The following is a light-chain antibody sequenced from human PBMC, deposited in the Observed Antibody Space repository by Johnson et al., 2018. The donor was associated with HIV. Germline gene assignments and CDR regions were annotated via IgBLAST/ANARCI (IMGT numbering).Light chain of an antibody. CDR3: GKWDSSLGAHYV. Sequence: QSVLTQPPSVSAAPGQKVTISCSGSTSNIGNNYVSWYQQLPGTAPKLLIYEKNKRPSGIPDRFSASKSGTSATLDITGLQNGDEADYYCGKWDSSLGAHYVFGTGTKVTVL. V-gene: IGLV1-51*02. J-gene: IGLJ1*01. CDR1: TSNIGNNY. CDR2: EKN.